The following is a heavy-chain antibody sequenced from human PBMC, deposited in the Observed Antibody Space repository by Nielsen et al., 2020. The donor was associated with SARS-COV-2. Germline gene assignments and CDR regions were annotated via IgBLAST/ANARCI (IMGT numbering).Heavy chain of an antibody. V-gene: IGHV4-39*07. J-gene: IGHJ6*02. CDR2: IYYSGST. CDR3: ARARRGAAPYYYYYYGMDV. D-gene: IGHD6-6*01. Sequence: SETLSLTCTVSGGSISSSSYYWGWIRQPPGKGLEWIGSIYYSGSTYYNPSLKSRVTISVDTSKNQFSLKLSSVTAAGTAVYYCARARRGAAPYYYYYYGMDVWGQGTTVTVSS. CDR1: GGSISSSSYY.